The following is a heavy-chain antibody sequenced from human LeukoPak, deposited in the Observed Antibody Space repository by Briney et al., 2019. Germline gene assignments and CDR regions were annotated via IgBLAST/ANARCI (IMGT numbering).Heavy chain of an antibody. Sequence: PSETLSLTCAVYGGSFSGYYWGWIRQPPGKGLEWIGEINHSGSTNYNPSLKSRVTISVDTSKNQFSLKLSSVTAADTAVYYCARVKRVVPAFFYYYYMDVWGKGTTVTVSS. CDR3: ARVKRVVPAFFYYYYMDV. CDR2: INHSGST. CDR1: GGSFSGYY. V-gene: IGHV4-34*01. J-gene: IGHJ6*03. D-gene: IGHD2-2*01.